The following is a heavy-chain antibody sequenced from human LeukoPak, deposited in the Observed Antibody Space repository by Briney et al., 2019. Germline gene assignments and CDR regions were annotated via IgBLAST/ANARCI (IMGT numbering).Heavy chain of an antibody. CDR3: ARGIAENHCFDY. CDR2: IIPIFGTA. Sequence: GASVKVSCKASGGTFSSYAISWVRQAPGQGLEWMGGIIPIFGTANYAQKFQGRVTITTDESTSTAYMELSSLRSEDTAVYYCARGIAENHCFDYWGQGTLVTVSS. D-gene: IGHD1-14*01. V-gene: IGHV1-69*05. CDR1: GGTFSSYA. J-gene: IGHJ4*02.